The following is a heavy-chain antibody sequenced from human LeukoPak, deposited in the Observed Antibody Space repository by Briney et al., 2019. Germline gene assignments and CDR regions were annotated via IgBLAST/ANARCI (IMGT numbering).Heavy chain of an antibody. Sequence: WETLSLTCTVSGGSISTYYWSWIRQPPGKGLDWIGSFYYTGSTNYNPSLRSRVTISLDTSKNQLSLRLSSVTAADTAVYYCARGGNALDYWGQGTLVTVSS. V-gene: IGHV4-59*01. CDR1: GGSISTYY. CDR3: ARGGNALDY. CDR2: FYYTGST. D-gene: IGHD4-23*01. J-gene: IGHJ4*02.